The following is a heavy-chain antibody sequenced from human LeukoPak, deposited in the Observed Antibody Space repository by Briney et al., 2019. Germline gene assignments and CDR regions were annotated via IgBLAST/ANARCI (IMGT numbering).Heavy chain of an antibody. J-gene: IGHJ4*02. Sequence: ASGTLSLTCAVSGGSISSSNWWSWVRQPPGKGLEWIGEIYHSGSTNYNPSLKSRVTISVDRSKNQFSLRLSSVTAADTAVYYCARRGYCSGGSCFPFGYWGQGTLVTVSS. CDR3: ARRGYCSGGSCFPFGY. V-gene: IGHV4-4*02. D-gene: IGHD2-15*01. CDR1: GGSISSSNW. CDR2: IYHSGST.